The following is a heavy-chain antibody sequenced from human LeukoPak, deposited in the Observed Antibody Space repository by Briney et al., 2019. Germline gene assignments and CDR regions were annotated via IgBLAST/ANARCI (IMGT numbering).Heavy chain of an antibody. V-gene: IGHV3-30*03. J-gene: IGHJ4*02. D-gene: IGHD6-25*01. CDR3: VTGGTRAATGRMGF. Sequence: GGSLRLSCAASGFTFSSFGMHWVRQAPGKGLEWVTVTSYDGNEKYYADSVKGRFTISRDNSKNTAYLQMNSLRAEDTAVYYCVTGGTRAATGRMGFWGQGALVTVSS. CDR2: TSYDGNEK. CDR1: GFTFSSFG.